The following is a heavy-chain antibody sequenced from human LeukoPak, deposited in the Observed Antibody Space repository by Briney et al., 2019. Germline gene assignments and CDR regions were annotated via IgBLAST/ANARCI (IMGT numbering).Heavy chain of an antibody. J-gene: IGHJ6*04. CDR3: ARGCCLVDV. Sequence: GGSLRLSCAASGFTFSGSWMSWVRQAPGKGLEWVANIKQDGSEKYYVDSVKGRFTISRDNAKNSLYLQMNSLRAADTAVYYCARGCCLVDVWGKGTTVTVSS. CDR2: IKQDGSEK. CDR1: GFTFSGSW. D-gene: IGHD2-15*01. V-gene: IGHV3-7*01.